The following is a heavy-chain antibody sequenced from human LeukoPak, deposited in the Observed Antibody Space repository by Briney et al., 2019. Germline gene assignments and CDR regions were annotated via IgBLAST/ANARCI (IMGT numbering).Heavy chain of an antibody. CDR2: MKSDGSEK. Sequence: GGSLRLSCAASGFTFSGHWMSWVRQAPGKGLEWVANMKSDGSEKYYVDSVKGRFTISRDNAKNSLYLQMNSLRPEDTAVYYCARISRYGLDYWGQGTLVTVSS. CDR1: GFTFSGHW. J-gene: IGHJ4*02. CDR3: ARISRYGLDY. D-gene: IGHD3-16*01. V-gene: IGHV3-7*04.